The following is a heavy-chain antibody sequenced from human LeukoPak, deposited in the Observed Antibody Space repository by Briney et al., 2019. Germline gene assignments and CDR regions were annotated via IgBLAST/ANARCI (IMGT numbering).Heavy chain of an antibody. J-gene: IGHJ6*03. CDR3: AKDTYRSGGSCYSTDYYYYMDV. CDR2: TRYDGSNK. CDR1: GFTFSSYG. D-gene: IGHD2-15*01. Sequence: GGSLRLSCAASGFTFSSYGMHWVRQAPGKGLEWVAFTRYDGSNKYYADSVKGRFTISRDNSKNTLYLQMNSLRAEDTALYYCAKDTYRSGGSCYSTDYYYYMDVWGKGTTVTVSS. V-gene: IGHV3-30*02.